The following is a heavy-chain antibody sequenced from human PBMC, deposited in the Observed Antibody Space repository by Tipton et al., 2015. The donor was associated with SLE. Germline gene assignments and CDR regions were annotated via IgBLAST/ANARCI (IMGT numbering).Heavy chain of an antibody. J-gene: IGHJ4*02. CDR2: ISYDGSNK. CDR1: GFTFSSYA. Sequence: SLRLSCAASGFTFSSYAMHWVRQAPGKGLEWVAVISYDGSNKYYADSVKGRFTISRDNSKNMPYLQMNSLRAEDTAVYYCAISLYSSPDYWGQGTLVTVSS. CDR3: AISLYSSPDY. D-gene: IGHD6-13*01. V-gene: IGHV3-30*04.